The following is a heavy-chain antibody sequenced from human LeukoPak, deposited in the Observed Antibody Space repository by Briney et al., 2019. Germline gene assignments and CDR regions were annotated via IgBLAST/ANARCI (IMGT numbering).Heavy chain of an antibody. J-gene: IGHJ4*02. Sequence: GGSLRLSCAASGXTFSSYAMSWVRQAPGKGLEWVSTISGSGGSTSYADSVKGRFTISRDNSKNTLYLQVNSLRAEDTAVYYCAMAVIGSGWTLDYWGQGTLVTVSS. CDR1: GXTFSSYA. V-gene: IGHV3-23*01. CDR3: AMAVIGSGWTLDY. D-gene: IGHD6-19*01. CDR2: ISGSGGST.